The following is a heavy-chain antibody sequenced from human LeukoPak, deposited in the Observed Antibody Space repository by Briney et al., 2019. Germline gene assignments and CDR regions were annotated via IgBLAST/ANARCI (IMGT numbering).Heavy chain of an antibody. CDR2: IYYSGST. D-gene: IGHD1-20*01. CDR1: GGSISTYY. CDR3: ARDPGIDAFDI. Sequence: SETLSLTCTVFGGSISTYYWSWIRQPPGKGLEWIGYIYYSGSTNYNPSLKSRVIISVHRSKTQFSLNLSSVTAADTAVYYCARDPGIDAFDIWGQGTMVTVSS. J-gene: IGHJ3*02. V-gene: IGHV4-59*01.